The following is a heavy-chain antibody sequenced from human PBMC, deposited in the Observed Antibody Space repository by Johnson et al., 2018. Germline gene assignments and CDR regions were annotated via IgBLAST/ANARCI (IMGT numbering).Heavy chain of an antibody. Sequence: VQLVQSGAEVKKPGESLKISCRGSGYSFTTNWIAWVRQMPGKGLEWMGIIYPGDSDTRYSPSFQGQVTISADKPISTAYLQWSSLKASDTAMYYCARQGSSSSGVGPMDVWGQGTTVTVSS. CDR2: IYPGDSDT. V-gene: IGHV5-51*01. CDR1: GYSFTTNW. D-gene: IGHD6-6*01. J-gene: IGHJ6*02. CDR3: ARQGSSSSGVGPMDV.